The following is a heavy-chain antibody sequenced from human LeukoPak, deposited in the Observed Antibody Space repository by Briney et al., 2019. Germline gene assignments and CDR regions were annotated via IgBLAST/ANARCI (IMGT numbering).Heavy chain of an antibody. Sequence: GGSLRLSCAASGFVVSDTFMSWFRQAPGKGLEWVSVIYTRGNKFYADSVKGRFTISRDNSKNTLYLQMNSLRAEDTAVYYCAKDSGWGFDPWGQGTLVTVSS. CDR2: IYTRGNK. D-gene: IGHD3-10*01. V-gene: IGHV3-66*03. J-gene: IGHJ5*02. CDR1: GFVVSDTF. CDR3: AKDSGWGFDP.